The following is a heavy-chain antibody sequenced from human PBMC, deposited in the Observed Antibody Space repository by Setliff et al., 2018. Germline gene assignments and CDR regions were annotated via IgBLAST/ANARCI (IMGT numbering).Heavy chain of an antibody. J-gene: IGHJ6*02. Sequence: ASVKVSCKVSGYTFTSYDINWVRQATGQGLEWMGWMNPNSGNTGYAQKFQGRVTMTRNTSISTAYMELSSLRSEDTAVYYCARGTAAGTHYYYGMDVWGQGTTVTVSS. CDR3: ARGTAAGTHYYYGMDV. D-gene: IGHD6-13*01. CDR2: MNPNSGNT. CDR1: GYTFTSYD. V-gene: IGHV1-8*01.